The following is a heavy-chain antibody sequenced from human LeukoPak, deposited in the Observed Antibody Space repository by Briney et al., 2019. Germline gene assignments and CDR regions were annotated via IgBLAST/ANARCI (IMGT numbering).Heavy chain of an antibody. Sequence: PGGSLRLSCTVSGFTVSSNSMSWVRQAPGKGLEWVAAISYDGSNKYYADSVKGRFTISRDNSKNTLYLQMNSLRAEDTAVYYCARDRLLEDRHYYSYYYMDVWGKGTTVTVSS. V-gene: IGHV3-30*04. CDR3: ARDRLLEDRHYYSYYYMDV. CDR1: GFTVSSNS. D-gene: IGHD1-1*01. CDR2: ISYDGSNK. J-gene: IGHJ6*03.